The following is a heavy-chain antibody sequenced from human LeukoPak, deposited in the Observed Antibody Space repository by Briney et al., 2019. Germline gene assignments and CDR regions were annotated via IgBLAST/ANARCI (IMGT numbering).Heavy chain of an antibody. CDR2: IYYSGTT. J-gene: IGHJ3*02. CDR3: ARERADDYVWGSYRWGAFDI. CDR1: GGSISTYY. V-gene: IGHV4-59*12. Sequence: PSETLSLTCTVSGGSISTYYWSWIRQPPGKGLEWIGYIYYSGTTTYNPYLKSRVTISVDTSKNQFSLKLSSVTAADTAVYYCARERADDYVWGSYRWGAFDIWGQGTMVTVSS. D-gene: IGHD3-16*02.